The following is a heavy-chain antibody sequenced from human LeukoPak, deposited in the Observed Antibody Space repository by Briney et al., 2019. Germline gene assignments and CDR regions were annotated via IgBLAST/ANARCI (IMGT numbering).Heavy chain of an antibody. CDR1: GYSFTSYY. J-gene: IGHJ4*02. CDR3: ARDLEDIVVVGAAFGFVY. D-gene: IGHD2-15*01. CDR2: INHSGGST. Sequence: ASVKVSCKASGYSFTSYYMHWMRQAPGQGLEWMGMINHSGGSTSYAQKFQGRVTMTRDTSTSTVYMELSSLRSEDTAVYYCARDLEDIVVVGAAFGFVYWGQRTLVTVSS. V-gene: IGHV1-46*01.